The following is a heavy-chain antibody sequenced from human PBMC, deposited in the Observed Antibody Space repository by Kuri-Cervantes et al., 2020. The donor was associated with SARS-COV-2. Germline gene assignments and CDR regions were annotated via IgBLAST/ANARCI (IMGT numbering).Heavy chain of an antibody. Sequence: SETLSLTCTVSGGSISGGDYYWSWIRQPPGKGLEWIGYIYYSGSTYYNPSLKSRVTISVDTSKNQFSLKLSSVTAADTAVYYCARDRDIVVVPAAISGYYYGMDVWGQGTTVTVSS. J-gene: IGHJ6*02. V-gene: IGHV4-30-4*01. CDR1: GGSISGGDYY. CDR3: ARDRDIVVVPAAISGYYYGMDV. CDR2: IYYSGST. D-gene: IGHD2-2*02.